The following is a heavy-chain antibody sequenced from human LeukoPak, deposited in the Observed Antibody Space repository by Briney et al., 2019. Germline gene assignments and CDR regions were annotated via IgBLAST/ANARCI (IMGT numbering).Heavy chain of an antibody. CDR1: GFTFSSYG. CDR3: ARDRYSYGYRLPNY. V-gene: IGHV3-33*01. J-gene: IGHJ4*02. D-gene: IGHD5-18*01. Sequence: PGRSLRLSCAASGFTFSSYGMHWVRQAPGKGLEWVAVIWYDGSNKYYADSVKGRFTISRDSSKNTLYLQMNSLRAEDTAVCYCARDRYSYGYRLPNYWGQGTLVTVSS. CDR2: IWYDGSNK.